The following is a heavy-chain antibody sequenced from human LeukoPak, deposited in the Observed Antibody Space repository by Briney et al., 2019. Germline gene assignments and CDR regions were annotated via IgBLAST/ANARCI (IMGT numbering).Heavy chain of an antibody. CDR1: GFTFSTSS. CDR3: ASQIFGVDPDGNP. D-gene: IGHD3-3*01. Sequence: GGSLRLSCAASGFTFSTSSMNWVRQAPGKGLEWVSSITSSSTSVYYADSVKGRFTISRANAKNSLYLQMNSLRAEDTAVYYCASQIFGVDPDGNPGGQGTLVTVSS. V-gene: IGHV3-21*01. J-gene: IGHJ5*02. CDR2: ITSSSTSV.